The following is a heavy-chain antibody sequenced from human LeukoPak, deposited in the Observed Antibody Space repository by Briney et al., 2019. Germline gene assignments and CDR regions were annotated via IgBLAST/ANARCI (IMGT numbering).Heavy chain of an antibody. CDR3: ARAAGSGSYYNYYYYMDV. V-gene: IGHV1-46*01. CDR2: INPSGGST. Sequence: ASVKVSCKASGGTFSSYAISWVRQAPGQGLEWMGIINPSGGSTSYAQKFQGRVTMTRDMSTSTVYMELSSLRSEDTAVYYCARAAGSGSYYNYYYYMDVWGKGTTVTVSS. D-gene: IGHD3-10*01. CDR1: GGTFSSYA. J-gene: IGHJ6*03.